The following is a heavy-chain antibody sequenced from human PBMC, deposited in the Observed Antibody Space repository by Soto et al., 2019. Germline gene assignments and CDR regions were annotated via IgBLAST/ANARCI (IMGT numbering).Heavy chain of an antibody. CDR1: GFTFSSYS. Sequence: EVQLVESGGGLVKPGGSLRLSCAASGFTFSSYSMNWVRQAPGKGLEWVSFISSSSSHRNYADSVKGRFTISRDNAKNSLYLQMNSLRAEDTAVYYCAKGYCSGGSCYSPPFFDYWGQGTLVTVSS. D-gene: IGHD2-15*01. CDR3: AKGYCSGGSCYSPPFFDY. V-gene: IGHV3-21*01. CDR2: ISSSSSHR. J-gene: IGHJ4*02.